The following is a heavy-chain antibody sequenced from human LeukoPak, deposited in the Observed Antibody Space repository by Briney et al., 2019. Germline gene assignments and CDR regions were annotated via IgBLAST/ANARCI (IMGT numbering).Heavy chain of an antibody. J-gene: IGHJ6*03. CDR2: IYYSGST. CDR1: GGSISSYY. CDR3: ARDGGEGLRFFKDYYYMDV. Sequence: SETLSLTCTVSGGSISSYYWSWIRQPPGKGLEWFGYIYYSGSTNYNPSLKSRVTISVDTSKNQFSLKLSSVTAADTAVYYCARDGGEGLRFFKDYYYMDVWGKGTTVTVSS. D-gene: IGHD3-3*01. V-gene: IGHV4-59*01.